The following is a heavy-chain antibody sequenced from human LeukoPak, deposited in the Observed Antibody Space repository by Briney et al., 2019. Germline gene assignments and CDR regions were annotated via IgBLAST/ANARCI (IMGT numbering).Heavy chain of an antibody. V-gene: IGHV4-59*08. CDR3: ARQSTHDIDY. CDR2: IYGGNT. J-gene: IGHJ4*02. Sequence: SETLSLTCTVSGGSISSYSWNWIRQPPGNGLEWIGRIYGGNTNYNPSLKSRVTISVDTSKNQFSLKLSSVTAADTAVYYCARQSTHDIDYWGQGTLVTVSS. CDR1: GGSISSYS. D-gene: IGHD5/OR15-5a*01.